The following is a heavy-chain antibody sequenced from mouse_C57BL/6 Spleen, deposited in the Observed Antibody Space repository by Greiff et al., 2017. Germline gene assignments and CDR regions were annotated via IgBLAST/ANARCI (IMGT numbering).Heavy chain of an antibody. V-gene: IGHV1-53*01. Sequence: QVQLQQPGTELVKPGASVKLSCKASGYTFTSYWMHWVKQRPGQGLEWIGNINPGNGGTNYNEKFKSKATLTVDKTSSTAYMQLSSLTSEDAAVYYCTIITTVVAKGAYYAMGYWGQGASVTVSS. CDR2: INPGNGGT. CDR3: TIITTVVAKGAYYAMGY. J-gene: IGHJ4*01. CDR1: GYTFTSYW. D-gene: IGHD1-1*01.